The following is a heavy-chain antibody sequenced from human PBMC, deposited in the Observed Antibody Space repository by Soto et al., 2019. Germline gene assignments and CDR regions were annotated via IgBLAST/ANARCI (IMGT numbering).Heavy chain of an antibody. J-gene: IGHJ4*02. Sequence: VESLKISCKGSGYKFIDYWIGWVRQVPWKGLEWMGSIYPGDFDIKYGPSFQGQVTISADKSISTVYLHWSGLKASDTAIYYCARAFVGEYYDRRSWYSAYWGQGTQVTVSS. CDR3: ARAFVGEYYDRRSWYSAY. V-gene: IGHV5-51*01. CDR2: IYPGDFDI. CDR1: GYKFIDYW. D-gene: IGHD3-16*01.